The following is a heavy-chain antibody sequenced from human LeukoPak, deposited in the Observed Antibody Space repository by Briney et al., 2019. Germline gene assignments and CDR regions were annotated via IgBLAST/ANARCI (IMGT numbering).Heavy chain of an antibody. CDR1: GYSFTNYW. J-gene: IGHJ4*02. D-gene: IGHD5-24*01. CDR2: IYPGDSDT. CDR3: ARHAGSGRKGGYNR. V-gene: IGHV5-51*01. Sequence: GESLKISCEGSGYSFTNYWIAWVRQMPGKSLEWMGIIYPGDSDTRYSPSFQGQVTISADKSINTAYLQWSSLKASDTDMYYCARHAGSGRKGGYNRWGQGTLVTVSS.